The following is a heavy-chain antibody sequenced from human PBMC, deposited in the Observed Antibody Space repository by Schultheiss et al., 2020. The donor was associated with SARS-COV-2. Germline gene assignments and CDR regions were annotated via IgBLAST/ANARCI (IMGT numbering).Heavy chain of an antibody. CDR2: IYYSGGT. Sequence: SETLSLTCTVSGGSISSYYWSWIRQPPGKGLEWIGYIYYSGGTNYNPSLKSRVTISVDTSKNQFSLKLSSVTAADTAVYYCARLDYSSGYYYVGWFDPWGQGTLVTVSS. V-gene: IGHV4-59*12. D-gene: IGHD3-22*01. J-gene: IGHJ5*02. CDR3: ARLDYSSGYYYVGWFDP. CDR1: GGSISSYY.